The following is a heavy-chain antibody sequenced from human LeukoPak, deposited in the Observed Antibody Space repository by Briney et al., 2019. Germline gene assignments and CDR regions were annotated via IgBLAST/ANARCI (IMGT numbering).Heavy chain of an antibody. Sequence: GGSLRLSCVASGFTFSSYWMHWVRQDPRKGLVWVSRINGDGRNINYADSVRGRFTISRDNAKNTLYLQMNTLRVEDTAVYYCAKEGARAPAAIPHSLDYWGQGTLVTVSS. D-gene: IGHD2-2*01. V-gene: IGHV3-74*01. CDR2: INGDGRNI. CDR1: GFTFSSYW. CDR3: AKEGARAPAAIPHSLDY. J-gene: IGHJ4*02.